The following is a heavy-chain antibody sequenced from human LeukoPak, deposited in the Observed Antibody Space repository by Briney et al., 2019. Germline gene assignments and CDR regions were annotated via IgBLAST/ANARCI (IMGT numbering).Heavy chain of an antibody. D-gene: IGHD3-3*01. CDR1: GGSFSGYY. CDR2: INHSGST. J-gene: IGHJ2*01. Sequence: PSETLSLTCAVYGGSFSGYYWSWIRQPPGKGLEWIGEINHSGSTNYNPSLKSRVTISVDTSKNQFSLKLSSVTAADTAVYYCARHSSYYDFWSGYYAYWYFDLWGRGTLVTVSS. CDR3: ARHSSYYDFWSGYYAYWYFDL. V-gene: IGHV4-34*01.